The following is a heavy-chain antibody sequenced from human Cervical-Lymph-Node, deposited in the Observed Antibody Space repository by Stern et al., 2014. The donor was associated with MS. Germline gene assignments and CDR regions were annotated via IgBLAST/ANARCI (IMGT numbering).Heavy chain of an antibody. CDR1: GGSINSVGFY. CDR3: ASSQGYHYGLDV. Sequence: QVQLQESGPGLVRPSQTLSLTCTVSGGSINSVGFYWTWIRQPAGKGLEWIGRINTPDNINYNPPLKSRVTSSKDTSRNQFSLRLPSVAAADAATYYCASSQGYHYGLDVWGRGTTVTVSS. V-gene: IGHV4-61*02. J-gene: IGHJ6*02. CDR2: INTPDNI.